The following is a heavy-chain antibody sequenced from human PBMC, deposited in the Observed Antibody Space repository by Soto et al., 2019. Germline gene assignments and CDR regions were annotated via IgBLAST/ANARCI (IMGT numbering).Heavy chain of an antibody. CDR2: IKQDGSEK. Sequence: GGSLRLSCAASGFTFSSYWMSWVRQAPGKGLEWVANIKQDGSEKYYVDSVKGRFTISRDNAKNSLYLQMNSLRAEDTAVYYCARESVGIQQLVRYYYYGMDVWGQGTTVTVSS. D-gene: IGHD6-13*01. J-gene: IGHJ6*02. CDR3: ARESVGIQQLVRYYYYGMDV. V-gene: IGHV3-7*05. CDR1: GFTFSSYW.